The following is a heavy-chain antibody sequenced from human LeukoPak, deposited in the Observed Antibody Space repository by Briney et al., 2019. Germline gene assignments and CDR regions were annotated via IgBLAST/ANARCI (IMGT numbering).Heavy chain of an antibody. CDR2: IYSEGNT. J-gene: IGHJ4*02. CDR3: AKVYGDDFWSGYLFDY. V-gene: IGHV3-53*01. D-gene: IGHD3-3*01. CDR1: GFTITSNS. Sequence: PGGSLRLSCAASGFTITSNSMNWVRRAPGKGLQWVSVIYSEGNTYYADSVKGRFTISRDNSKNTLYLQMNSLRAEDTAVYYCAKVYGDDFWSGYLFDYWGQGTLVTVSS.